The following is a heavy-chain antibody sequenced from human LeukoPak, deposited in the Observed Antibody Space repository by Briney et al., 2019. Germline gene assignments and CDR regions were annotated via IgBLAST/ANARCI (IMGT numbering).Heavy chain of an antibody. V-gene: IGHV3-23*01. D-gene: IGHD3-10*01. CDR1: GFTFSIYD. CDR3: AKEVLLWFGELSYFDY. Sequence: PGGSLRLSCAASGFTFSIYDMSWVRQAPGKGLEWVSAISGSGGSTYYADSVKGRFTISRDNSKNTLYLQMNSLRAEDTAVYYCAKEVLLWFGELSYFDYWGQGTLVTVSS. CDR2: ISGSGGST. J-gene: IGHJ4*02.